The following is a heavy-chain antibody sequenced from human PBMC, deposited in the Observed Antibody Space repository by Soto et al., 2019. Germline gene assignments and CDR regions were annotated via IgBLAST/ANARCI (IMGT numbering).Heavy chain of an antibody. CDR2: IKSRAENFAT. J-gene: IGHJ5*02. CDR1: GFALSDSA. V-gene: IGHV3-73*02. CDR3: TRLSRSEVFWFDP. Sequence: EVQLVESGGGLVQPGGSLKISCAASGFALSDSAVHWVRQAPGKGLEWVGRIKSRAENFATAFAASVSGRFTIFRDDSMNTASLQMTGLKTEDTAVYFCTRLSRSEVFWFDPWGQGTLVTVSS.